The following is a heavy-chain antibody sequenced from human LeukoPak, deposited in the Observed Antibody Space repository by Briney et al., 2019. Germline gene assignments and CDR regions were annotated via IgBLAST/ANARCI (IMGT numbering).Heavy chain of an antibody. Sequence: TTGGSLRLSCAASGFTFSNYWMHWVRQAPGKGLEWVSSISSSSSYIYYADSVKGRFTISRDNAKNSLYLQMNSLRAEDTAVYYCARGDHSGSYYYYYYYMDVWGKGTTVTVSS. CDR3: ARGDHSGSYYYYYYYMDV. D-gene: IGHD1-26*01. CDR1: GFTFSNYW. J-gene: IGHJ6*03. CDR2: ISSSSSYI. V-gene: IGHV3-21*04.